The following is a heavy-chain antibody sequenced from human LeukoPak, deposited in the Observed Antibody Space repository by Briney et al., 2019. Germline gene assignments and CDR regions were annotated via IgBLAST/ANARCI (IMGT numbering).Heavy chain of an antibody. J-gene: IGHJ3*02. Sequence: PGGSLRLSCAASGFTFSSHGMHWVRQAPGKGLEWVAVIWYDGSNKDYADSVKGRFTISRDNSKNRLYLQMNSLRAEDTAVYYCAKQTDMVTGGFDIWGQGTMVTVSS. CDR3: AKQTDMVTGGFDI. CDR2: IWYDGSNK. D-gene: IGHD5-18*01. V-gene: IGHV3-33*06. CDR1: GFTFSSHG.